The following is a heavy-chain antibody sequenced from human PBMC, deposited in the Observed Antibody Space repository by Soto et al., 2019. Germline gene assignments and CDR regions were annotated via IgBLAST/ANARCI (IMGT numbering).Heavy chain of an antibody. CDR2: INAGNGNT. V-gene: IGHV1-3*01. Sequence: GASVKLSCKASGYTFTSYGMHWVRQAPGQRLEWMGWINAGNGNTKYSQKFQGRVTITRDTSASTAYMELSSLRSEDTAVYYCARSSITIFGVVTTHFDYWGQGTLVTVSS. D-gene: IGHD3-3*01. J-gene: IGHJ4*02. CDR3: ARSSITIFGVVTTHFDY. CDR1: GYTFTSYG.